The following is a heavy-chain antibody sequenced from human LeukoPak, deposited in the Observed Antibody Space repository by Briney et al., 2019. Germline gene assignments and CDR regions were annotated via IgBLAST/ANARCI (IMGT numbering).Heavy chain of an antibody. D-gene: IGHD5-24*01. J-gene: IGHJ3*02. V-gene: IGHV1-2*02. CDR1: GYTFTGYY. CDR3: ARDGYNAPTDAFDI. CDR2: INPNSGGT. Sequence: ASVKVSCKASGYTFTGYYMHRVRQAPGQGLEWMGWINPNSGGTNYAQKFQGRVTMTRDTSISTAYMELSRLRSNDTAVYYCARDGYNAPTDAFDIWAQGTMVNVSS.